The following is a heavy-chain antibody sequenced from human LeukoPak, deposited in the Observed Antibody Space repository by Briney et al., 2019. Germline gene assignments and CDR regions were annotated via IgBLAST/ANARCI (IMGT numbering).Heavy chain of an antibody. CDR3: AKGLYSGSSDYFDY. D-gene: IGHD1-26*01. Sequence: PGGSLRLSCAASGFTFSSYSMNWVRQAPGKGLEWVSAISGSGGSTYYADSVKGRFTISRDNSKNTLYLQMNSLRAEDTAVYYCAKGLYSGSSDYFDYWGQGTLVTVSS. CDR2: ISGSGGST. CDR1: GFTFSSYS. V-gene: IGHV3-23*01. J-gene: IGHJ4*02.